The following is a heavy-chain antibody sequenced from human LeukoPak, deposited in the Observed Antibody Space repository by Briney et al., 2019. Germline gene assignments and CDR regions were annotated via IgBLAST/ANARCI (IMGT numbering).Heavy chain of an antibody. Sequence: PGGSLRLSCAASGFTFSSYGMHWVRQAPGQGLEWVAVIWYDGSNKYYADSVKGRFTISRDNSKNTLYLQMNSLRAEDTAVYYCAKDISSGWRYFDYWGQGTLVTVSS. CDR1: GFTFSSYG. CDR3: AKDISSGWRYFDY. CDR2: IWYDGSNK. J-gene: IGHJ4*02. V-gene: IGHV3-33*06. D-gene: IGHD6-19*01.